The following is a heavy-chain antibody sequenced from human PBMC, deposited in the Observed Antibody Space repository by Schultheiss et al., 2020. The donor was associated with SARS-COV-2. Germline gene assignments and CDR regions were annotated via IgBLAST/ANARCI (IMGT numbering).Heavy chain of an antibody. V-gene: IGHV4-59*08. D-gene: IGHD4-11*01. CDR3: ARRSSNYATFDYYYYMDV. CDR2: IYYSGST. Sequence: SETLSLTCTVSGGSISSYYWGWIRQPPGKGLEWIGYIYYSGSTNYNPSLKSRVTISVDTSKNQFSLKLSSVTAADTAVYYCARRSSNYATFDYYYYMDVWGKGTTVTVSS. J-gene: IGHJ6*03. CDR1: GGSISSYY.